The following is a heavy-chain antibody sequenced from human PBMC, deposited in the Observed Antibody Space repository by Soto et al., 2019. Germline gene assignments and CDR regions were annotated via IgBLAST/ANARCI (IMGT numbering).Heavy chain of an antibody. J-gene: IGHJ4*02. V-gene: IGHV3-53*01. CDR3: AKDLSIFGVVIPNFDY. Sequence: GGSLRLSCAASGFTVSSNYMSWVRQAPGKGLEWVSIIYSGGSTYDADSVKGRFTISRDNSKNTLYLQMNSLRAEDTAVYYCAKDLSIFGVVIPNFDYWGQGTLVTVSS. CDR1: GFTVSSNY. D-gene: IGHD3-3*01. CDR2: IYSGGST.